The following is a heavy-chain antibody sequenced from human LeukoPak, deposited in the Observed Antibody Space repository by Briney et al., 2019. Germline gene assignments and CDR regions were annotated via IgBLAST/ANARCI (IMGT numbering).Heavy chain of an antibody. CDR3: AVAKNYYYDSSGYRTEYFQH. CDR1: GGTFSSYA. CDR2: IIPIFGTA. V-gene: IGHV1-69*13. Sequence: SVKVSCKASGGTFSSYAISWVRQAPGQGLEWMGGIIPIFGTANYAQKFQGRVTITADESTSTAYMELSSLRSEDTAVYYCAVAKNYYYDSSGYRTEYFQHWGQGTLVTVSS. D-gene: IGHD3-22*01. J-gene: IGHJ1*01.